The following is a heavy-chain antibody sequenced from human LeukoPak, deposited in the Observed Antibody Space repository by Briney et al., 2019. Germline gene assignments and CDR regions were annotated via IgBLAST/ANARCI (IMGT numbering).Heavy chain of an antibody. Sequence: PGGSLRLSCAASGFTFSSYSMNWVHQAPGKGLEWVSYISSSGSTIYYAGSVKGRFTISRDNAKNSLYLQMNSLRAEDTAVYYCARAYSSSWYYFQHWGQGTLVTVSS. J-gene: IGHJ1*01. D-gene: IGHD6-13*01. CDR3: ARAYSSSWYYFQH. CDR2: ISSSGSTI. CDR1: GFTFSSYS. V-gene: IGHV3-48*04.